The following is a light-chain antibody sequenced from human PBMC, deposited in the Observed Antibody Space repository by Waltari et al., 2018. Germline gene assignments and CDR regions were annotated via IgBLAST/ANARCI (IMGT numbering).Light chain of an antibody. J-gene: IGKJ2*01. CDR3: QQYGSSPPYT. CDR2: GAS. Sequence: EIVLTQSPGTLSLSPGERATLSCRDSQSVNSNYLAWYQQKPGQAPRLLIYGASSRATGIPDRFSGSGSGTDFIFTISRLEPEDFAVYYCQQYGSSPPYTFGQGTKLEIK. V-gene: IGKV3-20*01. CDR1: QSVNSNY.